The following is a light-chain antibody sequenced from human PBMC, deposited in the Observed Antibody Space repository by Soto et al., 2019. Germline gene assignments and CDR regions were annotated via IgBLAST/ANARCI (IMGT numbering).Light chain of an antibody. Sequence: QSVLTQPASVSGSPGQSITISCTGTSSDIGGYKYVSWYQHHPGTAPKLMIYDVTNRPSGFSNRFSGSKSGNTASLTISGLQAEDEGDYYCTSYVSSSTPVVFGGGTKLTVL. J-gene: IGLJ2*01. V-gene: IGLV2-14*03. CDR2: DVT. CDR1: SSDIGGYKY. CDR3: TSYVSSSTPVV.